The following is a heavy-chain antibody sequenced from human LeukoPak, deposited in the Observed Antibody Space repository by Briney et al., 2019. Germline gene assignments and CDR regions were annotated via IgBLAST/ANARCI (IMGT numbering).Heavy chain of an antibody. CDR3: ARNPRGSSGYRGYYGMDV. J-gene: IGHJ6*02. CDR1: GDTFSTYA. CDR2: VIPVFGTS. D-gene: IGHD3-22*01. V-gene: IGHV1-69*13. Sequence: SVKVSCKASGDTFSTYAVSWVRQAPGQGLEWMGGVIPVFGTSNYAQRFQGRVTITAFQGRVTITADESTSTAYMELSSLRSEDTAVYYCARNPRGSSGYRGYYGMDVWGQGTTVTVSS.